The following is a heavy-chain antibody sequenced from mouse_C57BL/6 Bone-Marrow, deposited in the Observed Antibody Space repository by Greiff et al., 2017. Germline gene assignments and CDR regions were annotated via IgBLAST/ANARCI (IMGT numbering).Heavy chain of an antibody. Sequence: VQLQQSGAELMKPGASVKLSCKATGYTFTGYWIEWVKQRPGQGLEWIGAIYPGNSDTSYNQKFKGKAKLTAVTSASTAYMELSSLTNEDSAVYYCRKVYDGYYDWYFDVWGTGTTVTVSS. V-gene: IGHV1-5*01. CDR3: RKVYDGYYDWYFDV. D-gene: IGHD2-3*01. J-gene: IGHJ1*03. CDR2: IYPGNSDT. CDR1: GYTFTGYW.